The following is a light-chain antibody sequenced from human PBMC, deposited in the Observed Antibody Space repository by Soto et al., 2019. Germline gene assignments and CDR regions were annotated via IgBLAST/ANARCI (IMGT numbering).Light chain of an antibody. CDR2: GAS. V-gene: IGKV1-39*01. CDR1: QSISIY. Sequence: DIQITQSSSSPSASVLDRVTITFRASQSISIYLNWYQLKPGKAPNLLMYGASYLKSGVPTRFSGSGSGTDFTLTISSLQPEDFAIYYCQQTYTTPEITFGQGTRLEIK. CDR3: QQTYTTPEIT. J-gene: IGKJ5*01.